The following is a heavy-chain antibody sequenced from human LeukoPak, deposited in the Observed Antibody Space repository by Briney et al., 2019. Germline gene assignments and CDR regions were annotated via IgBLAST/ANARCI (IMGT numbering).Heavy chain of an antibody. V-gene: IGHV1-24*01. D-gene: IGHD2-15*01. J-gene: IGHJ5*02. CDR2: FDPEDGET. CDR1: GYTLTELF. CDR3: APERYCSRGSCYSATWFDP. Sequence: ASVKVSCEVSGYTLTELFMHGVRQTPGKGLEWMGGFDPEDGETIYAQKFQGRVTMSEDTSTDTAYMELSSLRSEDTAVYYCAPERYCSRGSCYSATWFDPWGQGTLVTVSS.